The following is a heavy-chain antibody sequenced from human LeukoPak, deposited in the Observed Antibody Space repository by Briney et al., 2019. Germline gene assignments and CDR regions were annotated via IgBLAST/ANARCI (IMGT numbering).Heavy chain of an antibody. Sequence: PRRSLRPSCAASGFTLSSYAMSWVRQAPGKGLEWVSVISGSGGSTYYADSVKGRFTITRDNSKNRLYLQMNSLRAEDTAVYYCAKGVSAAADDAFDIWGQGTMVTVSS. J-gene: IGHJ3*02. V-gene: IGHV3-23*01. CDR3: AKGVSAAADDAFDI. D-gene: IGHD6-13*01. CDR1: GFTLSSYA. CDR2: ISGSGGST.